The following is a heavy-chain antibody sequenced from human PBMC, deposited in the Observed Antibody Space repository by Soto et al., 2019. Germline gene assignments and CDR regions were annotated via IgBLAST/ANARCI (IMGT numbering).Heavy chain of an antibody. CDR2: IYWYDDQ. CDR1: GVSLSTGGVG. Sequence: QITLKESGPTLVKPTQTLTLTCNVSGVSLSTGGVGVGWIRQPPGKALEWLALIYWYDDQRSSPSLKSRLTITKDTSKNQVVLTMTNMAPEDTATYYCAHMRAAKFDYWGQGTLVTVSS. D-gene: IGHD2-15*01. CDR3: AHMRAAKFDY. J-gene: IGHJ4*02. V-gene: IGHV2-5*01.